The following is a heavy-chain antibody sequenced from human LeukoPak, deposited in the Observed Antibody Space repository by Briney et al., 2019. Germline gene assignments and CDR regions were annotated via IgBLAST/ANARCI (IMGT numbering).Heavy chain of an antibody. V-gene: IGHV4-30-2*01. Sequence: SETLSLTCAVSGGSISSSGYSWSWIRQPPGKGLEWIGYIYHSGGTYYNPSLKSRVTISVDRSSNQFSLKLTSVTAADTVVYYCARTVTTTHFDYWGQGTLVTVSS. J-gene: IGHJ4*02. CDR1: GGSISSSGYS. D-gene: IGHD4-11*01. CDR2: IYHSGGT. CDR3: ARTVTTTHFDY.